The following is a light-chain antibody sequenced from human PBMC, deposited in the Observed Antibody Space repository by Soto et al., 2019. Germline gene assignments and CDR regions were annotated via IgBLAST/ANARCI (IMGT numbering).Light chain of an antibody. CDR2: EVS. CDR1: SSDVGGYNY. V-gene: IGLV2-14*01. CDR3: SSYRTGGPFV. J-gene: IGLJ1*01. Sequence: QSVLTRPASVSGSPGQSIAISCTGTSSDVGGYNYVSWYQQLPGKAPKLLISEVSNRPSGVSHRFSGSKSGNTASLTISGLQAEDEADYYCSSYRTGGPFVFGNGTKVTVL.